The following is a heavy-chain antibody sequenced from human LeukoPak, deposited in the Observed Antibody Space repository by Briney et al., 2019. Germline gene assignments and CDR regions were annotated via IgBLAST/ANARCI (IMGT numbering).Heavy chain of an antibody. V-gene: IGHV3-53*01. J-gene: IGHJ4*02. CDR2: IYSGGST. CDR1: GFTVSSNY. CDR3: AKCGYYYDSSGYRRPDY. Sequence: GGSLRLSCAASGFTVSSNYMSWVRQAPGKGLEWVSVIYSGGSTYYADSVKGRFTISRDNSKNTLYLQMNSLRAEDTAVYYCAKCGYYYDSSGYRRPDYWGQGTLVTVSS. D-gene: IGHD3-22*01.